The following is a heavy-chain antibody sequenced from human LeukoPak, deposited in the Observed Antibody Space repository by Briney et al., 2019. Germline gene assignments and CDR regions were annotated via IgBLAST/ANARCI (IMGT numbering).Heavy chain of an antibody. CDR1: GYSFTTYW. V-gene: IGHV5-51*01. J-gene: IGHJ4*02. CDR3: VRPGFRPLWIDY. D-gene: IGHD2-21*01. CDR2: IYPGDSDI. Sequence: GESLKISCKASGYSFTTYWIGWVRQMPGKGLQWMGIIYPGDSDITYSPSFQGQVTISADKSISTAYLQWSSLKASDTAMYYCVRPGFRPLWIDYWGQGTLVTVSS.